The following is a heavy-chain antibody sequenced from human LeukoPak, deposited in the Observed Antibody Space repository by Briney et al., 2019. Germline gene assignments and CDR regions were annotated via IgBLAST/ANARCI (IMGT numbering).Heavy chain of an antibody. CDR1: GGTFSSYA. Sequence: ASVKVSCKASGGTFSSYAISWVRQAPGQGLEWMGGIIPIFGTANYAQKLQGRVTMTTDTSTSTAYMELRSLRSDDTAVYYCASHYDYGDYVHVYWGQGTLVTVSS. CDR3: ASHYDYGDYVHVY. CDR2: IIPIFGTA. V-gene: IGHV1-69*05. J-gene: IGHJ4*02. D-gene: IGHD4-17*01.